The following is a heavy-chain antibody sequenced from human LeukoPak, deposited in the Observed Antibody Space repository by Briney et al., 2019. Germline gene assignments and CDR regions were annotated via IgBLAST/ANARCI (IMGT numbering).Heavy chain of an antibody. V-gene: IGHV4-4*07. D-gene: IGHD1-26*01. CDR1: GGSISSYY. J-gene: IGHJ3*02. CDR3: ARVSRSGSYFGALEI. CDR2: IYTSGNT. Sequence: PSETLSLTCTVSGGSISSYYWSWIRQPAGKGLEWIGRIYTSGNTNYNPSLKSRVTMSVDTSKNQFSLKLSSVTAADTAVYYCARVSRSGSYFGALEIWGQGTMVTVSS.